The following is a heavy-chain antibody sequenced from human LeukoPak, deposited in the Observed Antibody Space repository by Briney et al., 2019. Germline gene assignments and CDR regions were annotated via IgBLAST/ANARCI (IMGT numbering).Heavy chain of an antibody. CDR1: GFRVNNKY. CDR2: IYGDTST. J-gene: IGHJ4*02. D-gene: IGHD3-22*01. V-gene: IGHV3-53*01. CDR3: AKGPRPGSSGYPNLDH. Sequence: GGSLRLSCAASGFRVNNKYMNWVRQAPGKGLEWVSLIYGDTSTNYADSVKGRFTISRDTSKNTLYLQMNSLRVEDTAVYYCAKGPRPGSSGYPNLDHWGQGTLVTVSS.